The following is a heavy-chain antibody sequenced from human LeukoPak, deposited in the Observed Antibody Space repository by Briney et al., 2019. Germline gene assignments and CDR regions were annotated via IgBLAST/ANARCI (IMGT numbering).Heavy chain of an antibody. J-gene: IGHJ6*02. CDR1: GGSFSGYY. D-gene: IGHD3-10*01. CDR2: INHSGST. CDR3: ARARITMVRGVMQYYYYYGMDV. Sequence: SETLSLTCAVYGGSFSGYYWSWIRQPPGKGLEWIGEINHSGSTNYNPSLKSRVTISVGTSKNQFSLKLSSVTAADTAVYYCARARITMVRGVMQYYYYYGMDVWGQGTTVTVSS. V-gene: IGHV4-34*01.